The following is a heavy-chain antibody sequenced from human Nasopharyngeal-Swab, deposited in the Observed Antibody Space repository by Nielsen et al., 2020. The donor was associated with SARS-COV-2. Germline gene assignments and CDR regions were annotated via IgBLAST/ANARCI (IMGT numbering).Heavy chain of an antibody. V-gene: IGHV7-4-1*02. CDR1: GYTFTSFA. CDR2: INLTTGNP. J-gene: IGHJ4*02. D-gene: IGHD3-22*01. Sequence: ASVTVSCKASGYTFTSFAMNWVRQAPGQGLEWMGWINLTTGNPMYAQGFTGRFVFSLDPSASTAYLQINSLRAEDPAVYYCAREWVGYYDSSGAGSFDYWGQGTLVTVSS. CDR3: AREWVGYYDSSGAGSFDY.